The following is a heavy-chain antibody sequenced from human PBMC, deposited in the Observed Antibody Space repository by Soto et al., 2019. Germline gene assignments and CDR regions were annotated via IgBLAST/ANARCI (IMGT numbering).Heavy chain of an antibody. CDR3: ARDTGYTHDAFDI. J-gene: IGHJ3*02. V-gene: IGHV3-7*03. CDR2: IKQDGSEK. Sequence: AGGSLRLSCAASGFTFSSYWMSWVRQAPGKGLEWVANIKQDGSEKYYVDSVKGRFTISRDNAKNSLYLQMNSLRAEDTAVYYCARDTGYTHDAFDIWGQGXMVTVSS. D-gene: IGHD5-12*01. CDR1: GFTFSSYW.